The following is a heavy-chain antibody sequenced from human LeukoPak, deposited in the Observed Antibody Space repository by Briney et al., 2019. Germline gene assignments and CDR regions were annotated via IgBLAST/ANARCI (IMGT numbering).Heavy chain of an antibody. D-gene: IGHD2-2*01. J-gene: IGHJ3*02. CDR3: ARDYSTYCSSTSCQTAHDI. V-gene: IGHV1-2*02. CDR2: INPNSGGT. CDR1: GYTFTGYY. Sequence: GASVKVSCKASGYTFTGYYMHWVRQDPGQGLEWMGWINPNSGGTNYAQKFQGRVTMTRDTSISTAYMELSRLRSDDTAVYYCARDYSTYCSSTSCQTAHDIWGQGTMVTVSS.